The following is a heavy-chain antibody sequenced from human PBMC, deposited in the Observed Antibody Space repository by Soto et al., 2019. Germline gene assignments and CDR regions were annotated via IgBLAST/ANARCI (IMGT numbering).Heavy chain of an antibody. J-gene: IGHJ6*02. CDR2: VYARGAT. Sequence: SETLSLTCSVSGASITSHYWNWIRQSAGEGLQWIGRVYARGATNYNPSLKSRVTISGDTSKNQFSLKLTSVTAADTAVYYCARSSGDDFFYYGMDVWGHGTTVTVSS. CDR1: GASITSHY. CDR3: ARSSGDDFFYYGMDV. V-gene: IGHV4-59*10. D-gene: IGHD4-17*01.